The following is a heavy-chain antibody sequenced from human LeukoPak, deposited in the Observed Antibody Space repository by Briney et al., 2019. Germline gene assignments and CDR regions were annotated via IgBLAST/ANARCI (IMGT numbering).Heavy chain of an antibody. CDR2: IRYTGSKE. V-gene: IGHV3-30*02. Sequence: GGSLRLSCAASGFTFRSYGMHWVRQAPGKGLEWVAFIRYTGSKEYYADSVKGRFTISRDNSKNTLYVQMNSLRAEDTAVYYCANLLRWEPYWGQGTLVTVSS. CDR3: ANLLRWEPY. CDR1: GFTFRSYG. D-gene: IGHD4-23*01. J-gene: IGHJ4*02.